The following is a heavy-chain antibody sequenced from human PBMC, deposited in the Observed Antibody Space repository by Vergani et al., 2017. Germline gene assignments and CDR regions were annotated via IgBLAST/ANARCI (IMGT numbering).Heavy chain of an antibody. CDR3: ARHGGNPYFDY. CDR2: ISGSGGST. CDR1: GFTFSSYA. Sequence: EVQLLESGGGLVQPGGSLRLSCAASGFTFSSYAMSWVRQAPGKGLEWVSAISGSGGSTYYADSVKGRFTISRANSKITLYLQLNSLRAEDTAVYYCARHGGNPYFDYWGQGTLVTVSS. V-gene: IGHV3-23*01. J-gene: IGHJ4*02. D-gene: IGHD4-23*01.